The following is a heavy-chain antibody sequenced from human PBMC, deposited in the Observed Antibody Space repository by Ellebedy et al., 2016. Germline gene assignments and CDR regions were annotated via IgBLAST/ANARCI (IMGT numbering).Heavy chain of an antibody. J-gene: IGHJ4*02. V-gene: IGHV1-24*01. CDR1: GYTLTELS. Sequence: ASVKVSCKVSGYTLTELSMHWVRQAPGKELEWMGGFDPEDGETIYAQKFQGRVTMTEDTSTDTAYMELSSLRSEDTAVYYCATDVFGGYFANYWGQGTLVTVSS. CDR3: ATDVFGGYFANY. CDR2: FDPEDGET. D-gene: IGHD3-10*01.